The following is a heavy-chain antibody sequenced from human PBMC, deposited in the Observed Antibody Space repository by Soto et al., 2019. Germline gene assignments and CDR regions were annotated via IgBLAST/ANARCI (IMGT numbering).Heavy chain of an antibody. CDR3: ARDPYSSGWYYFDY. CDR1: GLTFSSYW. J-gene: IGHJ4*02. Sequence: GGSLRLSCAASGLTFSSYWMHWVRQAPGKGLVWVSRINSDGSSTSYADSVKGRFTISRDNAKNTLYLQMNSLRAEDTAVYYCARDPYSSGWYYFDYWGQGTLVTVSS. D-gene: IGHD6-19*01. CDR2: INSDGSST. V-gene: IGHV3-74*01.